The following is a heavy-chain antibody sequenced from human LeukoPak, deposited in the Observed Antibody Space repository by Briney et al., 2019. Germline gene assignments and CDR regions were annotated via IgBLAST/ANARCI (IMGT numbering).Heavy chain of an antibody. D-gene: IGHD5-18*01. CDR3: ARERIRAFDI. V-gene: IGHV3-33*01. CDR2: IWYDGSNK. Sequence: GGSLRLSCAASGFTFSSYGMHWVRQAPDKGLEWVAVIWYDGSNKYYADSVKGRFTISRDNSKNTLYLQMNSLRAEDTAVYYCARERIRAFDIWGQGTMVTVSS. J-gene: IGHJ3*02. CDR1: GFTFSSYG.